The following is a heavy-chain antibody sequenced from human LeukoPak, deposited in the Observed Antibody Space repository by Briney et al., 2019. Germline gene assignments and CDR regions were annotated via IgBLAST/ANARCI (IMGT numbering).Heavy chain of an antibody. J-gene: IGHJ4*02. CDR3: ARVRYCSSTSCYAWFDY. D-gene: IGHD2-2*01. CDR1: GFSFSTYG. CDR2: IWYDGSNK. V-gene: IGHV3-33*01. Sequence: GGSLRLSCAASGFSFSTYGMHWVRQAPGRGLEWVAVIWYDGSNKYYADSVKGRFTISRDNSKNTLYLQMNSLRAEDAAVYYCARVRYCSSTSCYAWFDYWGQGTLVTVSS.